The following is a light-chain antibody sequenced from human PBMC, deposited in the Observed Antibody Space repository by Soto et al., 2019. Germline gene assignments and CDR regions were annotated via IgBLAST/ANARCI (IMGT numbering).Light chain of an antibody. CDR2: GNI. V-gene: IGLV1-40*01. CDR3: AAWDDSLNGPSWV. CDR1: SSNIGAGYD. J-gene: IGLJ3*02. Sequence: QSVLTQPPSVSGAPGQRVTISCTGSSSNIGAGYDVHWYQQRPGTAPKLLIFGNINRPSGVPDRFSGSKSGTSASLAITGLQAEDEGDYYCAAWDDSLNGPSWVFGGGTKVTVL.